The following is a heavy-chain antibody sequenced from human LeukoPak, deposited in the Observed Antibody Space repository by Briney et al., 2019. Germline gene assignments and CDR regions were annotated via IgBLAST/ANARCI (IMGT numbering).Heavy chain of an antibody. V-gene: IGHV3-21*01. CDR2: ISSSSSYI. Sequence: GGSLRLSCAASGFTFSSYSMDWVRQAPGKGLEWVSSISSSSSYIYYVDSVTGRFTISRDNAKKSVYLQMNSLRAEDTAVYYCARDKAHYGMDVWGQGTTVTVSS. J-gene: IGHJ6*02. CDR3: ARDKAHYGMDV. CDR1: GFTFSSYS.